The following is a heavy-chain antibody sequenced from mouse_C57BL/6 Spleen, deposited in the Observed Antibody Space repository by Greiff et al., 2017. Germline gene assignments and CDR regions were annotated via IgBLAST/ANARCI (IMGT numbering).Heavy chain of an antibody. CDR1: GYTFTSYW. CDR2: IHPNSGST. J-gene: IGHJ3*01. D-gene: IGHD2-2*01. V-gene: IGHV1-64*01. Sequence: QVQLQQPGAELVKPGASVKLSCKASGYTFTSYWMHWVKQRPGQGLEWIGMIHPNSGSTNYNEKFNSKATLTVDKSYSTDYMQLSILTSEYSAVYYCARGGSTMVRAWFAYWGQGTLVTVSA. CDR3: ARGGSTMVRAWFAY.